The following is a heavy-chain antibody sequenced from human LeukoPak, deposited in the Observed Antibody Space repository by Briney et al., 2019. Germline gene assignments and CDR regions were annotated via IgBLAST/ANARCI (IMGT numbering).Heavy chain of an antibody. CDR3: ATWGSSGYYSVIFVDY. CDR2: ISSSSSYI. Sequence: GGSLRLSCAASGFTFSSYAMSWVHQAPGKGLEWVSSISSSSSYIYYADSVKGRFTISRDNAKNSLYLQMNSLRAEDTAVYYCATWGSSGYYSVIFVDYWGQGTLVTVFS. D-gene: IGHD3-22*01. J-gene: IGHJ4*02. CDR1: GFTFSSYA. V-gene: IGHV3-21*01.